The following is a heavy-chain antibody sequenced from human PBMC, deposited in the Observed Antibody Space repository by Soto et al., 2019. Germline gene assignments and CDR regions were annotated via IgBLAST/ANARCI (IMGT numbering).Heavy chain of an antibody. CDR1: GFTFDDYA. D-gene: IGHD6-19*01. CDR3: AKDMGIPVDGGVDY. Sequence: PGGSLRLSGAACGFTFDDYAMHWVRQAPWKGLEWVSGISWNSGSIGYADSVKGRFTISRDNAKNSLYLQMNSLRAEDTALYYCAKDMGIPVDGGVDYSGQGNLVTFSS. J-gene: IGHJ4*02. V-gene: IGHV3-9*01. CDR2: ISWNSGSI.